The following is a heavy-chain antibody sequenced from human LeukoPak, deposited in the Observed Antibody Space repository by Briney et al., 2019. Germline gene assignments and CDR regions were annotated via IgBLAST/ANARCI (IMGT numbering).Heavy chain of an antibody. J-gene: IGHJ5*02. CDR3: AKAPALYCSSTTCSNWFDP. D-gene: IGHD2-2*01. Sequence: GGSLRLSCAASGFTFSCYGMHWVRQAPGKGLDWVAVIWYNGSKRDYADSVRGRFTISRDNSKNTLYLQMNSLRAEDTAVYYCAKAPALYCSSTTCSNWFDPWSQGTLVTVSS. CDR2: IWYNGSKR. CDR1: GFTFSCYG. V-gene: IGHV3-30*02.